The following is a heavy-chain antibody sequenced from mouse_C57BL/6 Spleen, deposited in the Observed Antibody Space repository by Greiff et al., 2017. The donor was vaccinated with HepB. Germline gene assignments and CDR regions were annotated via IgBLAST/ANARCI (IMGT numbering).Heavy chain of an antibody. D-gene: IGHD2-1*01. J-gene: IGHJ3*01. Sequence: LMEPGASVKISCQASGYAFSSYWMNWVKQRPGKGLEWLGQIYPGDGDTNYNGKFKGKATLTADKSSSTAYMQLSSLTSEDSAVYFCARYGNLRGGFAYWGQGTLVTVSA. CDR2: IYPGDGDT. V-gene: IGHV1-80*01. CDR3: ARYGNLRGGFAY. CDR1: GYAFSSYW.